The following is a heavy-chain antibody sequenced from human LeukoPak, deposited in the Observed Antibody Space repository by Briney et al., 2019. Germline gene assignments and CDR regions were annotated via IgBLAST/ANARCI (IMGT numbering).Heavy chain of an antibody. CDR2: IRSKANSYAT. V-gene: IGHV3-73*01. Sequence: PGGSLRLSCAASGFTFSGSAMHWVRQASGKGLEWVGRIRSKANSYATAYAASVKGRFTISRDDSKNTAYLQMNSLKTEDTAVNYCTRGHYGDYYGMDVWGKGTTVTVSS. CDR3: TRGHYGDYYGMDV. CDR1: GFTFSGSA. J-gene: IGHJ6*04. D-gene: IGHD4-17*01.